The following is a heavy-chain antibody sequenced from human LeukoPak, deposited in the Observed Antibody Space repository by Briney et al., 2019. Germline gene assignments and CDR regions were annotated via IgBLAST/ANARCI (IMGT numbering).Heavy chain of an antibody. CDR3: ARDALSRISVFGVVSDAFDI. Sequence: PGGSLRLSCAASGLTFSSYWMSWVRQAPGKGPEWVANIKQDGGEKYYVGSVKGRFTISRDNAKNSLYLQMNSLRAEDTAVYYCARDALSRISVFGVVSDAFDIWGQGTMVTVSS. D-gene: IGHD3-3*01. V-gene: IGHV3-7*01. CDR2: IKQDGGEK. CDR1: GLTFSSYW. J-gene: IGHJ3*02.